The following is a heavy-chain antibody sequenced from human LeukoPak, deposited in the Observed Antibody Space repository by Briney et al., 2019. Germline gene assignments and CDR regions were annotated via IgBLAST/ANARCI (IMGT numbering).Heavy chain of an antibody. V-gene: IGHV4-39*02. D-gene: IGHD1-26*01. Sequence: SETLFQTCTVPGGSISSSSYYWGWIRQPPGKGLEWLGSIYYSGSTYYNPSLKSRVTISEDTSKNQYSLTLSSVTAPDTAVYYCARERRGYSGSFFIDYWRQGRLVTV. CDR2: IYYSGST. J-gene: IGHJ4*02. CDR1: GGSISSSSYY. CDR3: ARERRGYSGSFFIDY.